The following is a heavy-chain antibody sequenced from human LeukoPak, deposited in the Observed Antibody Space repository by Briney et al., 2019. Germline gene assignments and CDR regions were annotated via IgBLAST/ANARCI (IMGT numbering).Heavy chain of an antibody. J-gene: IGHJ4*02. CDR2: IYSGGST. CDR1: GFTVSSNY. V-gene: IGHV3-66*01. D-gene: IGHD6-13*01. CDR3: ARDLTTLQKGSSWYGLSY. Sequence: PGGSLRLSCAASGFTVSSNYMSWVRQAPGKGLEWVSVIYSGGSTYYADSVKGRFTISRDNSKNTLYLQMNSLRAEDTAVYYCARDLTTLQKGSSWYGLSYWGQGTLVTVSS.